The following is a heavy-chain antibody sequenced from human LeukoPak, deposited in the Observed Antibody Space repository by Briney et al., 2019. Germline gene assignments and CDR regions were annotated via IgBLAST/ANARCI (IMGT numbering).Heavy chain of an antibody. CDR2: ISYDGSSK. Sequence: GGSLRLSCAASGFTFSSYAMHWVRQAPGKGLEWVAVISYDGSSKYYADSVKGRFTISRDNSKNTLYLQMNSLRAEDTAVYYCASCGGDWLGAFDIWGQGTMVTVSS. CDR1: GFTFSSYA. D-gene: IGHD2-21*02. J-gene: IGHJ3*02. V-gene: IGHV3-30-3*01. CDR3: ASCGGDWLGAFDI.